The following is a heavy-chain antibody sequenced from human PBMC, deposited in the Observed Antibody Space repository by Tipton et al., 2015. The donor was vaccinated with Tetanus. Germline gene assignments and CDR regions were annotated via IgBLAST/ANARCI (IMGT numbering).Heavy chain of an antibody. Sequence: TLSLTCNVTGALLTTGGYYWNWIRQSPVKGLEWIGYINSGSTHYNPSLKSRVTISVDTSKNQFSLKLTSVTTANTAVYFCARDELFFSGGEDHAAFDIWGQGTLVTVSS. D-gene: IGHD3-10*01. CDR3: ARDELFFSGGEDHAAFDI. V-gene: IGHV4-61*08. CDR2: INSGST. CDR1: GALLTTGGYY. J-gene: IGHJ3*02.